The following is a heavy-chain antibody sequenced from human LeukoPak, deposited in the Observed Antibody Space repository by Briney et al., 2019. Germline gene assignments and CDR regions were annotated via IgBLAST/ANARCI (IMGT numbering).Heavy chain of an antibody. CDR3: ARVQYSGSAALDY. V-gene: IGHV1-2*02. D-gene: IGHD6-6*01. Sequence: ASVNVSCKASGYTFTGYYLHWVRQAPGQGLEWMGGINPNSGATNYAQKFQGRVTMTSDTSISTAYMELSRLRSDDTAVYYCARVQYSGSAALDYWGQGTLLTVSS. J-gene: IGHJ4*02. CDR1: GYTFTGYY. CDR2: INPNSGAT.